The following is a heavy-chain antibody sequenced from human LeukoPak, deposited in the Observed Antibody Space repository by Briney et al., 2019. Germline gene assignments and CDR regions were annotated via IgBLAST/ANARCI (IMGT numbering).Heavy chain of an antibody. D-gene: IGHD2-15*01. CDR2: IYSGGST. V-gene: IGHV3-53*01. CDR3: ARGPPRGDIVVASDY. CDR1: GFTVSSNY. Sequence: PGGSLRLSCAASGFTVSSNYMSWVRQAPGKGLEWVSVIYSGGSTYYADSVKGRFTISRDNAKNSLYLQMNSLRAEDTAVYYCARGPPRGDIVVASDYWGQGTLVTVSS. J-gene: IGHJ4*02.